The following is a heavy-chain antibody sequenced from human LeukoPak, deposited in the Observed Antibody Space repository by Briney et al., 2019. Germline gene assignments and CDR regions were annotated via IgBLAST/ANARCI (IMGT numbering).Heavy chain of an antibody. CDR1: GGSFSSYY. CDR3: ARQVAGTRGMDV. V-gene: IGHV4-59*08. Sequence: SETLSLTCAVYGGSFSSYYWSWIRQPPGKGLEWIGYIYYSGSTNYNPSLKSRVTISVDTSKNQFSLKLSSVTAADTAVYYCARQVAGTRGMDVWGQGTTVTVSS. J-gene: IGHJ6*02. D-gene: IGHD6-19*01. CDR2: IYYSGST.